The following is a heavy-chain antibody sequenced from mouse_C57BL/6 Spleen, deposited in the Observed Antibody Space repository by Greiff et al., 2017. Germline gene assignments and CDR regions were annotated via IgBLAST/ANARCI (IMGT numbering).Heavy chain of an antibody. CDR3: ASESNWFAY. CDR1: GYTFTGYW. Sequence: QVQLQQSGAELMKPGASVKLSCKATGYTFTGYWIAWVKQRPGHGLEWIGEILPGSGCTNYNEKFKGKATFTADTASNTAYMQLRSLTTEDSAVYYCASESNWFAYWGQGTLVTVSA. CDR2: ILPGSGCT. J-gene: IGHJ3*01. D-gene: IGHD6-2*01. V-gene: IGHV1-9*01.